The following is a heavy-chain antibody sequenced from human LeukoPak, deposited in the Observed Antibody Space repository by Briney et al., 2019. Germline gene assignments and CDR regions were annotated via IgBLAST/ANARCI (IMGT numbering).Heavy chain of an antibody. CDR3: ARIIIVGGPTDFDY. D-gene: IGHD1-26*01. CDR1: GFTFSSYS. Sequence: GGSLSLSCAASGFTFSSYSMNWVRQAPGKGLEWISYISSSGSSIYYADSVRGRFTISRDNAKNSLYLQMNSLRAEDTAVYHCARIIIVGGPTDFDYWGQGTLVTVSS. J-gene: IGHJ4*02. CDR2: ISSSGSSI. V-gene: IGHV3-48*01.